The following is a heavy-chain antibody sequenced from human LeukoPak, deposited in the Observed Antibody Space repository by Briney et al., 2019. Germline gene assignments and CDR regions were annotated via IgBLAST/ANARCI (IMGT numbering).Heavy chain of an antibody. CDR2: IFPGDSDT. CDR3: TRHPDYYGSGSYYPLSDY. V-gene: IGHV5-51*01. D-gene: IGHD3-10*01. J-gene: IGHJ4*02. Sequence: GESLKISCKGSGYSFTSYWIGWVRQMPGKGLEWMGIIFPGDSDTRYSPSFQGQVTISADKSISTAYLQWSSLKASDTAMYYCTRHPDYYGSGSYYPLSDYWGQGTLVTVSS. CDR1: GYSFTSYW.